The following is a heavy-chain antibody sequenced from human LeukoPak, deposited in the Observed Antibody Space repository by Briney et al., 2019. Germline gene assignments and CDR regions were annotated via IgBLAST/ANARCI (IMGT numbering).Heavy chain of an antibody. Sequence: SETLSLTCAVYGGSFSGYYRSWIRQPPGKGLEWIGEINHSGSTNYNPSLKSRVTISVDTSKNQFSLKLSSVTAADTAVYYCARDAITMIVVDAFDIWGQGTMVTVSS. V-gene: IGHV4-34*01. J-gene: IGHJ3*02. D-gene: IGHD3-22*01. CDR3: ARDAITMIVVDAFDI. CDR1: GGSFSGYY. CDR2: INHSGST.